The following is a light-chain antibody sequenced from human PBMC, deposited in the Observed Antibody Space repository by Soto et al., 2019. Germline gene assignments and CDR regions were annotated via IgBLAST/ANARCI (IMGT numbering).Light chain of an antibody. CDR2: GAS. V-gene: IGKV3-15*01. CDR1: QSVSSN. CDR3: QQYYSSPPIT. J-gene: IGKJ5*01. Sequence: IVMTQSPATLSVSPGERATLSCRASQSVSSNLAWYQQKPGQAPRLLIYGASTRATGIPARFSGSGSGTDFTLTISRLEPEDFAVYYCQQYYSSPPITFGQGTRLEIK.